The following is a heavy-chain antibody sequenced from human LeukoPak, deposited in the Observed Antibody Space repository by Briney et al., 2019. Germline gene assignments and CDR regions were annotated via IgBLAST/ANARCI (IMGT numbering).Heavy chain of an antibody. CDR3: ARRYPLNSSGSDY. J-gene: IGHJ4*02. D-gene: IGHD6-19*01. V-gene: IGHV1-18*01. Sequence: ASVKVSCKASLYTFTSYGISWVRPAPGQGLEWMGWISAYNGNTNYAQKLQGRVTMTTDTSTSTAYMELRSLRSGDTAVYYCARRYPLNSSGSDYWGQGTLVTVSS. CDR1: LYTFTSYG. CDR2: ISAYNGNT.